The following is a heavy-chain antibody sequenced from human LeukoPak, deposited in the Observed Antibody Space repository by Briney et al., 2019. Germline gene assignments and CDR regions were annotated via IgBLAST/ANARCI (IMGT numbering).Heavy chain of an antibody. CDR1: GGSFSGYY. V-gene: IGHV4-34*01. CDR3: ARRGPFYDFWGGYKENWFDP. Sequence: PSETLSLTCAVYGGSFSGYYWSWIRQPPGKGLEWIGEINHRGSTNYNPSLKSRVTISVDTSKNQFSLKLSPVTAADTAVYYCARRGPFYDFWGGYKENWFDPWGQGTLVTVSS. D-gene: IGHD3-3*01. CDR2: INHRGST. J-gene: IGHJ5*02.